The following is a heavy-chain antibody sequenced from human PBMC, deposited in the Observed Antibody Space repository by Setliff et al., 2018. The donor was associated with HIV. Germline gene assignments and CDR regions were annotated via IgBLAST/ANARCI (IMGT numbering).Heavy chain of an antibody. CDR3: ARVGYRGSGRYSFDY. D-gene: IGHD3-10*01. CDR1: GGSISSGSYY. J-gene: IGHJ4*02. V-gene: IGHV4-61*09. CDR2: IHTSGST. Sequence: SETLSLTCTVSGGSISSGSYYWSWIRQPAGKGLEWIGHIHTSGSTKYNPSLKSRVTISADTSKNQFSLNLSSVTAAETAVYYCARVGYRGSGRYSFDYWGQGTLVTVS.